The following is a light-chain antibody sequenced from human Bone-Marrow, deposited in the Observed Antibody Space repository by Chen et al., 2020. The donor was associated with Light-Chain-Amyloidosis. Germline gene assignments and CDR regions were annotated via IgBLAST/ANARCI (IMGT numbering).Light chain of an antibody. J-gene: IGKJ5*01. Sequence: EIVLTQSPGTLSLSPGERATLSCRASQSITASYFAWYQQKPGQAPRLLMFGPSNRATGIPDRFSGSGSGADFTLTNSRLEPEDFAVYYCQHFVPSAPVTFGQGTRLEIK. V-gene: IGKV3-20*01. CDR3: QHFVPSAPVT. CDR2: GPS. CDR1: QSITASY.